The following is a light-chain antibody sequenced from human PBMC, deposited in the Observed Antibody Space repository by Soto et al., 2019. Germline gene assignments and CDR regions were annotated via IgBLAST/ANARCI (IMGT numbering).Light chain of an antibody. J-gene: IGLJ1*01. CDR3: SSYPSSSLCV. CDR1: SSDIGGHHF. Sequence: QSALTQPASVSGTPGQSITISCTGTSSDIGGHHFVSWYQQQSGKAPKLVIYEVTDRPSGVSDRFSGSKSGNTASLTISGLQAQDEADYYGSSYPSSSLCVFGTGTKVTVL. CDR2: EVT. V-gene: IGLV2-14*01.